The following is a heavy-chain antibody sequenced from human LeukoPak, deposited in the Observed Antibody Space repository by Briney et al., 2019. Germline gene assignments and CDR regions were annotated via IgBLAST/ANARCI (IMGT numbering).Heavy chain of an antibody. V-gene: IGHV3-23*01. J-gene: IGHJ4*02. CDR2: ISGSGGDT. Sequence: GSLRLSCAASGFTFSNFLITWVRQAPGKGPEWVSAISGSGGDTYYADSVKGRFTISRDNSKNTLYLQMNSLRAEDTAVYYCAKKGATTGDFDYWGQGTLVTVSS. CDR3: AKKGATTGDFDY. CDR1: GFTFSNFL. D-gene: IGHD1-26*01.